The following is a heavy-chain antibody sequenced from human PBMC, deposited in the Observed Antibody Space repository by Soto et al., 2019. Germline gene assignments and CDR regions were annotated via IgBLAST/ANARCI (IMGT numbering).Heavy chain of an antibody. CDR2: IKQDGSEK. V-gene: IGHV3-7*01. CDR1: GFTFSSYW. J-gene: IGHJ6*03. CDR3: ARGSRGPDYYYMDV. D-gene: IGHD2-2*01. Sequence: EVQLVESGGGLVQPGGSLRLSCAASGFTFSSYWMSWVRQAPGKGLEWVANIKQDGSEKYYVDSVKGRFTISRDNAKNSLYLQMNSLRAEDTAVYYCARGSRGPDYYYMDVWGKGTTVTVSS.